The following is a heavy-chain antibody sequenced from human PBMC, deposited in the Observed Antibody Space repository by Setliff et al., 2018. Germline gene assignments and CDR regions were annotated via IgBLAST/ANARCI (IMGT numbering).Heavy chain of an antibody. CDR3: ASRLRRIAAAGRRAFDI. D-gene: IGHD6-13*01. CDR2: INHSGST. V-gene: IGHV4-34*01. Sequence: PSENLSLTCAVYGGSFSGYYWSWIRQPPGKGLEWIGEINHSGSTNYNPSLKSRVTISVDTSKNQFSLKLSSVTAADTAVYYCASRLRRIAAAGRRAFDIWGQGTMVTVSS. J-gene: IGHJ3*02. CDR1: GGSFSGYY.